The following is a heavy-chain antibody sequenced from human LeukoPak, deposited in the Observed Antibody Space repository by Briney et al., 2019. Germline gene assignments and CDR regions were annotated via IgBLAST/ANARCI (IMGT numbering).Heavy chain of an antibody. CDR1: GYSFTNYA. D-gene: IGHD3-16*02. Sequence: ASLKVSCKASGYSFTNYAMNWVRQAPGQGLEWMGWIYPSTGNPTYAQGFTGRFVFSLDTSVSTTYLQISSLKAEDTAVYFCARAFQSLGGLSLPDYWGQGTLLTVSS. V-gene: IGHV7-4-1*02. J-gene: IGHJ4*02. CDR2: IYPSTGNP. CDR3: ARAFQSLGGLSLPDY.